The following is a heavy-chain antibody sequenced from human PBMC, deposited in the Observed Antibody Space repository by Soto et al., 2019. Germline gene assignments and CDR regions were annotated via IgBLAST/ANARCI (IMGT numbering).Heavy chain of an antibody. CDR2: IDPSGSYT. CDR1: GYSFTSYW. CDR3: ARHVAYHYGSGSYYSI. D-gene: IGHD3-10*01. Sequence: HGESLKISCKGSGYSFTSYWISWVRQMPGKGLEWMGRIDPSGSYTNYSPSFQGNVTISADKSISTAYLQWSSLKASDTAMYYCARHVAYHYGSGSYYSIWGPGPMVTVSS. V-gene: IGHV5-10-1*01. J-gene: IGHJ3*02.